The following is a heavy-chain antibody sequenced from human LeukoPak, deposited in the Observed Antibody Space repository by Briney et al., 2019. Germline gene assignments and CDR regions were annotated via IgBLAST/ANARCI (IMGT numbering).Heavy chain of an antibody. J-gene: IGHJ4*02. CDR3: TRDAYNFNDFDY. CDR2: VSSHGNDG. CDR1: EFTFSNYA. V-gene: IGHV3-30*17. Sequence: GGSLTLSCAVSEFTFSNYAMHWVRQPPGQGLEWVAVVSSHGNDGYYADSVRGRFTISRDNSKNTLYLQIDSLRLEDTAIYYCTRDAYNFNDFDYWRQGTLVTVSS. D-gene: IGHD5-24*01.